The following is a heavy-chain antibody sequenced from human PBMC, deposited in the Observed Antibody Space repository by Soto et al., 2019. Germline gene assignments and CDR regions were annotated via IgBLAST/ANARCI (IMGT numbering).Heavy chain of an antibody. CDR1: GGSLTDHY. V-gene: IGHV4-59*11. CDR2: AYYSGGT. J-gene: IGHJ3*02. D-gene: IGHD2-21*01. CDR3: ARGNDWKSSTFDI. Sequence: QVQLQESGPGLVKPSETLSLTCTVAGGSLTDHYWSWFRQSPGKGLHWIGYAYYSGGTNYNPSLKSRVTMSVDTSKNQFSLNLRSVTAADTAVYYCARGNDWKSSTFDIWGQGTMVSVSS.